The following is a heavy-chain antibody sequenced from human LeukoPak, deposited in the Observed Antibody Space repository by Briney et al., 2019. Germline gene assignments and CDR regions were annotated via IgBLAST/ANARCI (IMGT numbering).Heavy chain of an antibody. V-gene: IGHV1-24*01. Sequence: ASVKVSCKVSGYTLTELSMHWVRQAPGKGREWMGGFDPEDGETIYAQKFQGRVTMTEDTSTGTAYMELSSLRSEDTAVYYCATGDPITMVRGVISPMFDYWGQGTLVTVSS. CDR1: GYTLTELS. CDR2: FDPEDGET. J-gene: IGHJ4*02. CDR3: ATGDPITMVRGVISPMFDY. D-gene: IGHD3-10*01.